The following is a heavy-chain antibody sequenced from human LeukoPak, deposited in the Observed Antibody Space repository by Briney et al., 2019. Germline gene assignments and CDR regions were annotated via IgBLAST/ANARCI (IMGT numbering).Heavy chain of an antibody. V-gene: IGHV3-11*01. J-gene: IGHJ4*02. D-gene: IGHD3-10*01. CDR3: AREMVRGIGLYD. Sequence: GGSLRLSCAASGFTFSDYYMSWIRQAPGKGLEWVSYISSSGSTIYYADSVKGRFTISRDNSKNTLYLQMNSLRAEDTAVYYCAREMVRGIGLYDWGQGTLVTVSS. CDR1: GFTFSDYY. CDR2: ISSSGSTI.